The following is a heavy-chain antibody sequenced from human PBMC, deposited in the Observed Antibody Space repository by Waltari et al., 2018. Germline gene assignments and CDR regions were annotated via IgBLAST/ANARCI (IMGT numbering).Heavy chain of an antibody. Sequence: EVQLVESGGGLVQPGGSLRPSCAASGFTFSSCWMIWVCQAPGKGLEWVANIKQDGSEKYYVDSVKGRVTISRDNAKNSLYLQMNSLRAEDTAVYYCARDLGVGPAALDYWGQGTLVTVSS. CDR2: IKQDGSEK. V-gene: IGHV3-7*01. CDR3: ARDLGVGPAALDY. J-gene: IGHJ4*02. D-gene: IGHD2-2*01. CDR1: GFTFSSCW.